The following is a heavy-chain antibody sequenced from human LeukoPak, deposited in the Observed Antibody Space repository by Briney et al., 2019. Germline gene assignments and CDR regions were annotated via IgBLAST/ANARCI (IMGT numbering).Heavy chain of an antibody. CDR3: ARVLRKGPYGDGGYFYFFMDV. CDR2: IYYSGST. Sequence: SETLSLTCTVSGGSISSSSYYWGWIRQPPGKGLEWIGRIYYSGSTYYNPSLKSRVTISVDTSKNQFSLQLNSVTPEDTAVYYCARVLRKGPYGDGGYFYFFMDVWGKGTTVTVSS. D-gene: IGHD4-17*01. CDR1: GGSISSSSYY. J-gene: IGHJ6*03. V-gene: IGHV4-39*07.